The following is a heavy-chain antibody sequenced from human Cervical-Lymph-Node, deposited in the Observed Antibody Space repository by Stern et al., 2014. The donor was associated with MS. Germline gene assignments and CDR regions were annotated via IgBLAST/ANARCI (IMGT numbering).Heavy chain of an antibody. CDR2: INPSGAT. CDR1: EYTHNNYL. J-gene: IGHJ6*02. V-gene: IGHV1-46*02. CDR3: AVRYCSGGRCYSVPDV. Sequence: VQLVESGSEVKKPGASVKVSCKASEYTHNNYLIHWVRQAPGQRPVWMGGINPSGATNYAQKVQDRVTMTTDASTSTFYMELSRLRSEDTAVYYCAVRYCSGGRCYSVPDVWGQGTTVIVSS. D-gene: IGHD2-15*01.